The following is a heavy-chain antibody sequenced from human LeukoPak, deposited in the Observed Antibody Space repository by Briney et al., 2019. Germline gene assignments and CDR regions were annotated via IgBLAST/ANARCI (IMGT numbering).Heavy chain of an antibody. D-gene: IGHD3-10*01. CDR2: IYHSGSS. J-gene: IGHJ4*02. V-gene: IGHV4-30-2*01. Sequence: SETLSLTCTVSGGSISSGGYYWSWIRQPPGRGLEWIGYIYHSGSSFYNPSLKSRVTMSVDTPKNQFSLKLSSVTAADTAVYYWARPSDGSGRRGGDYWGQGTLVTVSS. CDR1: GGSISSGGYY. CDR3: ARPSDGSGRRGGDY.